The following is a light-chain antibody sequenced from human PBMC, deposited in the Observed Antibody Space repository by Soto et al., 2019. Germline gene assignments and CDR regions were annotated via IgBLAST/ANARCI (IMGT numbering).Light chain of an antibody. J-gene: IGKJ1*01. CDR1: QSVSTSY. CDR2: GAS. CDR3: QQYLITPWT. Sequence: EIVLTQSPGTLSLSPGERATLSCRASQSVSTSYLAWYQQKPGQAPRLLIYGASNRATGIPDRFSGSGSGTAFTLTIGRLEPEDFAVYYCQQYLITPWTFGQGTKVEIK. V-gene: IGKV3-20*01.